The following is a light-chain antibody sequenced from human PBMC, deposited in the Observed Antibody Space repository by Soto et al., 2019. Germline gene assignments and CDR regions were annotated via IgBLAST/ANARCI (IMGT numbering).Light chain of an antibody. CDR3: QQYNSYLRT. J-gene: IGKJ1*01. V-gene: IGKV1-5*03. CDR1: QSISSW. CDR2: KAT. Sequence: DIQMTQSPSTLSASVGDRVTITCRASQSISSWLAWYPQKPGKAPKVLIYKATSLESGVPSRFSGSGSGTEFTLTISSLQTDDFASYYCQQYNSYLRTFGQGTKVEIK.